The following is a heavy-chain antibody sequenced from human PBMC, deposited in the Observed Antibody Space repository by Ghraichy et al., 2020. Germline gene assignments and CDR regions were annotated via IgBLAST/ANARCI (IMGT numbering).Heavy chain of an antibody. D-gene: IGHD4-17*01. CDR3: AHRREVTTSRFFSNYWYFDL. J-gene: IGHJ2*01. Sequence: SGPTLVKPTQTLTLTCTFSGFSLSTSGVGVGWIRQPPGKALEWLALIYWNDDKRYSPSLKSRLTITKDTSKNQVVLTMTNMDPVDTATYYCAHRREVTTSRFFSNYWYFDLWGRGTLVTVSS. CDR1: GFSLSTSGVG. CDR2: IYWNDDK. V-gene: IGHV2-5*01.